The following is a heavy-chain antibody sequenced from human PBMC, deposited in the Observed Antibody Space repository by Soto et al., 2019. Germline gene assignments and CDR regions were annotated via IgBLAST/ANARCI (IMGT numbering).Heavy chain of an antibody. V-gene: IGHV4-34*01. Sequence: PSETLSLTCAVYGGSFSDYYWSWIRQPPGKGLEWIGDINHSGSTNYNPSLKSRVTISVDTSKNHLSLRAEDMAVYYCARGSNGYHFDYWGQGTLVTVSS. CDR2: INHSGST. D-gene: IGHD5-12*01. CDR1: GGSFSDYY. J-gene: IGHJ4*02. CDR3: ARGSNGYHFDY.